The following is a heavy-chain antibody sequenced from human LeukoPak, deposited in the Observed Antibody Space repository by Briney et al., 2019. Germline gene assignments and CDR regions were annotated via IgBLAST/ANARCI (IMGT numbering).Heavy chain of an antibody. J-gene: IGHJ4*02. V-gene: IGHV1-24*01. CDR3: ATLAAAGTRFDY. CDR1: GYTLTELS. CDR2: FDPEDGET. D-gene: IGHD6-13*01. Sequence: ASVEVSCKVSGYTLTELSMHWVRQAPGKGLEWMGGFDPEDGETIYAQKFQGRVTMTEDTSTDTAYMELSSLRSEDTAVYYCATLAAAGTRFDYWGQGTLVTVSS.